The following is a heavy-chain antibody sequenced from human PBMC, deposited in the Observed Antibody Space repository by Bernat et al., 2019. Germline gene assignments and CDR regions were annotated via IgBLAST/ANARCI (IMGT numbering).Heavy chain of an antibody. Sequence: QLQLQESGPGLVKPSETLSLTCTVSGGSISSSSYYWGWIRQPPGKGLEWIGSIYYSGSTYYNPSLKSRVTISVDTTKNQFSLKLRSVTAADTAVYYCARLGAHRSGGSCYSGYYYYMDVWGKGTTVTVSS. CDR3: ARLGAHRSGGSCYSGYYYYMDV. CDR1: GGSISSSSYY. J-gene: IGHJ6*03. V-gene: IGHV4-39*01. CDR2: IYYSGST. D-gene: IGHD2-15*01.